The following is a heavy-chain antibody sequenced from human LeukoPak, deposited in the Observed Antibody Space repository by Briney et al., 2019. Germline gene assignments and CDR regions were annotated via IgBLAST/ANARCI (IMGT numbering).Heavy chain of an antibody. D-gene: IGHD1-26*01. Sequence: SQTLSLTCTVSGGSISSGGYYWSWIRQHPGKGLEWIGYIYYSGSTYYIPSLKSRVTISVDTSKNQFSLKLSSVTAADTAVYYCARGSIVGATTPWGQGTLVTVSS. CDR1: GGSISSGGYY. CDR3: ARGSIVGATTP. CDR2: IYYSGST. V-gene: IGHV4-31*03. J-gene: IGHJ5*02.